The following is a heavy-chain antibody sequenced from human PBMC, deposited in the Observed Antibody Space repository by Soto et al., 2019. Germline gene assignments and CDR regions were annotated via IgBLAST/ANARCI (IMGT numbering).Heavy chain of an antibody. V-gene: IGHV4-31*03. CDR1: GAALNSGNYY. Sequence: SETLSLTCSVSGAALNSGNYYWSWIRQVPGKGLEWIGHIYVTGAVDYNPSLRDRITISQDTSERQFSLNLRLVAAADTAVYYCARLRIATNNYKWFDPWGQGTLVTVSS. D-gene: IGHD2-21*01. CDR2: IYVTGAV. CDR3: ARLRIATNNYKWFDP. J-gene: IGHJ5*02.